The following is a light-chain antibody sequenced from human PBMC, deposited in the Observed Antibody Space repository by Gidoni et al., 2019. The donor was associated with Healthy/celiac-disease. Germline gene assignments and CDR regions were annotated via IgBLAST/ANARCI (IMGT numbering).Light chain of an antibody. J-gene: IGKJ3*01. Sequence: DIVMTKSQDSLAVSLGERATINCKSSQSVLYSSNNKNYLAWYQQKPGQPPKLLIYWASTRESGVPDRFSGSGSGTDFTLTISSLQAEDVAVYYCQQYYSTPVTFGPGTKVDIK. CDR2: WAS. CDR3: QQYYSTPVT. CDR1: QSVLYSSNNKNY. V-gene: IGKV4-1*01.